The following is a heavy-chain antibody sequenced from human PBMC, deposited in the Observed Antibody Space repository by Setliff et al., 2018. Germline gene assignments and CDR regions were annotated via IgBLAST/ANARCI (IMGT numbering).Heavy chain of an antibody. CDR3: ARGKTFFGAFIRAFDI. CDR2: IYYSGNA. CDR1: GGSIDSHY. J-gene: IGHJ3*02. V-gene: IGHV4-59*11. D-gene: IGHD3-3*01. Sequence: SETLSLTCSVSGGSIDSHYWSWIRQPPGKGLEWIGSIYYSGNANYNPSLKSRVTISIDTSKNQFSLKLSSVTAADTAVYHCARGKTFFGAFIRAFDIWGQGRMVTVSS.